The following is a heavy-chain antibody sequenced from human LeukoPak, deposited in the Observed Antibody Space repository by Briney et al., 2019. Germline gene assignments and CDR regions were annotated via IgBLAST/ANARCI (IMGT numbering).Heavy chain of an antibody. CDR2: ISGSGGST. CDR1: GFTFTSYA. Sequence: GGSLRLSCAASGFTFTSYAMSWVRQAPGKGLEWVSAISGSGGSTHYADSVKGRFTISRDNSKNTLYLQMNSLRAEDTAVYYCAKTVCRSGACHRDYWGQGTLVTVSS. CDR3: AKTVCRSGACHRDY. J-gene: IGHJ4*02. D-gene: IGHD2-21*02. V-gene: IGHV3-23*01.